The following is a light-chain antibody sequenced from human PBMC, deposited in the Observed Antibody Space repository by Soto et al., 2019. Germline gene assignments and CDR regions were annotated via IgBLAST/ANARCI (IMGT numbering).Light chain of an antibody. CDR2: AAS. V-gene: IGKV1-39*01. CDR3: QQSYRTPHP. CDR1: QSISSY. J-gene: IGKJ2*01. Sequence: DIQMTQSPSSLSASVGDRVTITCRASQSISSYLNWYQQKPGKAPKLLIYAASSLQSGVPSRVRGSGSGTDFTLTISSLQPEGFATYYCQQSYRTPHPFGQGTKLEIK.